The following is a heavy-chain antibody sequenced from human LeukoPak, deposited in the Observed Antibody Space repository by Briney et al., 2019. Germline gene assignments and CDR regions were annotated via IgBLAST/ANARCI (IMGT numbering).Heavy chain of an antibody. V-gene: IGHV1-8*01. J-gene: IGHJ4*02. CDR2: MNPNSGNT. CDR1: GYTFTSCD. Sequence: ASVKVSCKASGYTFTSCDINWVRQATGQGLEWMGWMNPNSGNTGYGQSFQGRITMTRDISIGTAYMELSNLTSEDTGIYYCTRGSSGRRDNWGQGTLVTVSA. CDR3: TRGSSGRRDN. D-gene: IGHD6-19*01.